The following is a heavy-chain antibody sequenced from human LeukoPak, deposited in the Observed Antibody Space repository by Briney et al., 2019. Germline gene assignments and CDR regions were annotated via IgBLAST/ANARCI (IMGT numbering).Heavy chain of an antibody. J-gene: IGHJ4*02. CDR3: SWGGSGYYAY. CDR1: GFTFSSYA. V-gene: IGHV3-30-3*01. CDR2: ISYDGSNK. Sequence: GGSLRLSCTASGFTFSSYAMHWVRRAPGKGLEWVAVISYDGSNKYYADSVKGRFTTSRDNSKNMLYLQVNSLRAEDTAVYYCSWGGSGYYAYWGQGTLVTVSS. D-gene: IGHD3-3*01.